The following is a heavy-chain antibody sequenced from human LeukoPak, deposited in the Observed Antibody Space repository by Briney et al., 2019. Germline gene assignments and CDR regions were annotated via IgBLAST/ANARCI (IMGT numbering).Heavy chain of an antibody. CDR1: GGSINSPSYS. D-gene: IGHD6-19*01. V-gene: IGHV4-39*07. Sequence: SETLSLTCTVSGGSINSPSYSWDWIRQPPGKGLEWIGRIDHSGNTQYNPSLKSRVTISVDTSKSQFSLKLSSVTAADTAVYYCARLINPEPRIAVAGTRWFDPWGQGTLVTVSS. J-gene: IGHJ5*02. CDR3: ARLINPEPRIAVAGTRWFDP. CDR2: IDHSGNT.